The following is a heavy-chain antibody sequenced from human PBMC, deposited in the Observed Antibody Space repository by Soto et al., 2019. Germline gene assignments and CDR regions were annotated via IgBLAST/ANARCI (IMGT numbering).Heavy chain of an antibody. CDR1: GYSFTSHG. J-gene: IGHJ6*03. CDR3: ARMVRGSNIDYYHYREV. Sequence: QVQLVQSGAEVKKPGASVKVSCKASGYSFTSHGISWVRQAPGQGLEWMAWISASNGDTNYAQKFQGRVTVTTDTSTSTGYMELRSLRSEDTAVYYCARMVRGSNIDYYHYREVWGKGTTVTVSS. CDR2: ISASNGDT. D-gene: IGHD3-10*01. V-gene: IGHV1-18*01.